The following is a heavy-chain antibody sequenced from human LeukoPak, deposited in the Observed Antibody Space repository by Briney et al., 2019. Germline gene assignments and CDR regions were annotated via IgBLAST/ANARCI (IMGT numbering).Heavy chain of an antibody. V-gene: IGHV1-18*04. J-gene: IGHJ5*02. CDR1: GYTFTSYH. Sequence: ASVKVSCKASGYTFTSYHMHWVRQAPGQGLEWMGWISVYNGNTNYAQKLQGRVTMTTDTSTSTAYMELRSLRSDDTAVYYCVRDLKRSRARWENLGFDPWGQGTLVTVSS. D-gene: IGHD1-26*01. CDR3: VRDLKRSRARWENLGFDP. CDR2: ISVYNGNT.